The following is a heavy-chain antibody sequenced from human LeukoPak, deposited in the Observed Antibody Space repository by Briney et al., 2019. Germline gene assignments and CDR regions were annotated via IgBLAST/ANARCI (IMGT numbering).Heavy chain of an antibody. D-gene: IGHD3-16*01. Sequence: SETLSLTCTVSGGSISSYYWSWIRQPAGKGLEWIGRIYTSGSTNYNPSLKSRVTMSVDTSKNQFSLKLSSVTAADTAVYYCARAGRVTRLYANWFDPWGQGTLVTVSS. V-gene: IGHV4-4*07. J-gene: IGHJ5*02. CDR3: ARAGRVTRLYANWFDP. CDR2: IYTSGST. CDR1: GGSISSYY.